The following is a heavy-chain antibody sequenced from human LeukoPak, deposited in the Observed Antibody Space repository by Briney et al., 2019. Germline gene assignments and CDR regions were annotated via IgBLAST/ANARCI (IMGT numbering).Heavy chain of an antibody. CDR1: GGSISSGGYS. J-gene: IGHJ4*02. V-gene: IGHV4-30-2*01. Sequence: SETLSLTCAVSGGSISSGGYSWSWIRQPPGKGLEWIGYIYHSGSTYYNPSLKSRVTISVDRSKNQFSLKLSSVTAADTAVYYCASSLRGYSGYGYFDYWGQGTLVTVSS. CDR3: ASSLRGYSGYGYFDY. CDR2: IYHSGST. D-gene: IGHD5-12*01.